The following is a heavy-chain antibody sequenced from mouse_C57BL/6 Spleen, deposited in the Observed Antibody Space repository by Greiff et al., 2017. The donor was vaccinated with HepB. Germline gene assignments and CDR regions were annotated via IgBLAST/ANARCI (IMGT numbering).Heavy chain of an antibody. CDR1: GFTFSDFY. CDR2: SRNKANDYTT. J-gene: IGHJ1*03. D-gene: IGHD4-1*01. CDR3: ARGGTGTSYFDV. V-gene: IGHV7-1*01. Sequence: EVQRVESGGGLVQSGRSLRLSCATSGFTFSDFYMEWVRQAPGKGLEWIAASRNKANDYTTEYSASVKGRFIVSRDTSQSILYLQMNALRAEDTAIYYCARGGTGTSYFDVWGTGTTVTVSS.